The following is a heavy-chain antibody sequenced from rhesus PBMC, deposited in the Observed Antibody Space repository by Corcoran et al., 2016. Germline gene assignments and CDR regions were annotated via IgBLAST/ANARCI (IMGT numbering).Heavy chain of an antibody. J-gene: IGHJ5-1*01. CDR1: GFPFSSSG. CDR2: ISSDGRNK. CDR3: SRFDV. V-gene: IGHV3-54*02. Sequence: EEQMVESGGGLVQPGGSLRLSCAASGFPFSSSGLHWVRRAPGKGLEWVAVISSDGRNKQYADSVKDRFTISRDNSNNILYLQMNNLKLEDTAVYYCSRFDVWGPGVPVIVSS.